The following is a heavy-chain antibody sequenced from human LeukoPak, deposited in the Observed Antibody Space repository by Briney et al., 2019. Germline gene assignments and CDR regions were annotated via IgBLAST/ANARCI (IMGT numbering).Heavy chain of an antibody. CDR2: ISSSSSYI. Sequence: GGSLRLSCAASGFTFSTYSMNWVRQAPGKGLEWVSSISSSSSYIYYADSVKGRFTISRDNAKNSLYLQVNSLRAEDTAVYYCARDPFPYCSDGSCYSPLDYWGLGTLVTVSS. J-gene: IGHJ4*02. CDR3: ARDPFPYCSDGSCYSPLDY. CDR1: GFTFSTYS. D-gene: IGHD2-15*01. V-gene: IGHV3-21*01.